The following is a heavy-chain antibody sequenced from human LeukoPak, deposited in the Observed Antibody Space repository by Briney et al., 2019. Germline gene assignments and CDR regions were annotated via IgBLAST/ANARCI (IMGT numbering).Heavy chain of an antibody. Sequence: SVKVSCKASGGTFSSYAMSWVRQAPGQGLEWMGGIIPIFGTANYAQKFQDRVTIIADESTSTGYMELSSLRSDDTAVYYCAAFLSPGSYDIWGQGTMVTVSS. D-gene: IGHD5/OR15-5a*01. CDR3: AAFLSPGSYDI. V-gene: IGHV1-69*01. CDR1: GGTFSSYA. CDR2: IIPIFGTA. J-gene: IGHJ3*02.